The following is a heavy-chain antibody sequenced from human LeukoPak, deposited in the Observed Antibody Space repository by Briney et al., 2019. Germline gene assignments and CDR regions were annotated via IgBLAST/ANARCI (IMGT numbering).Heavy chain of an antibody. J-gene: IGHJ4*02. CDR1: GFTFKDSA. D-gene: IGHD4/OR15-4a*01. CDR3: ARASSVPNAVXGXCDN. CDR2: ISGSGGNT. Sequence: GGSLRLSCAASGFTFKDSAMSWVRQAPGVGLEWVSAISGSGGNTYYVDSVKGRFTISRDNSKNTLYLYMNSLRADDTALYYCARASSVPNAVXGXCDNWGQGTPVTVSS. V-gene: IGHV3-23*01.